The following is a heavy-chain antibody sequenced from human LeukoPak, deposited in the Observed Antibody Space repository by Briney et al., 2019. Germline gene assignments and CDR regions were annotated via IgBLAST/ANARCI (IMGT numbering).Heavy chain of an antibody. CDR1: GGSFTGYY. Sequence: PSETLSLTCAVYGGSFTGYYWNWIRQPPGKGLEWIGEIEHSGSTKYNPSLRSRVTISVDTSKNQFSLKLSSVTAADTAVYYCARGWSGMGAFDIWGQGTMVTVSS. CDR2: IEHSGST. D-gene: IGHD3-3*01. V-gene: IGHV4-34*01. J-gene: IGHJ3*02. CDR3: ARGWSGMGAFDI.